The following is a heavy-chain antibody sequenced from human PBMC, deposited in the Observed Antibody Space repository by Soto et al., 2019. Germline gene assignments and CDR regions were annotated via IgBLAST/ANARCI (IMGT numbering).Heavy chain of an antibody. CDR1: GCSCTNFC. D-gene: IGHD3-3*01. V-gene: IGHV5-10-1*01. CDR2: IDPSDSYT. Sequence: EPLRIPSKGAGCSCTNFCISRVLQIPGKGLGGMGRIDPSDSYTNYIASFQGHVTIPADKSLSTAYLQWSSLTASDTAMYYCARPRRGGAYYELLSGYYIFDYWGQGTLVTVSS. J-gene: IGHJ4*02. CDR3: ARPRRGGAYYELLSGYYIFDY.